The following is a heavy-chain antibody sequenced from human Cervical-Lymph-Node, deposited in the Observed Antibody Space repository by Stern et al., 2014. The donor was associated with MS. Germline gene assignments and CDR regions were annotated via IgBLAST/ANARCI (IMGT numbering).Heavy chain of an antibody. CDR2: IWYDGSEK. J-gene: IGHJ4*02. V-gene: IGHV3-33*06. D-gene: IGHD6-13*01. CDR3: AKHSSSWSTFDY. CDR1: GFSFSSYG. Sequence: VQLVQSGGGVVQPGRSLRLSCAASGFSFSSYGMQWVRQAPGKGLEWVALIWYDGSEKNYADSVKGRFTISRDNSKNTLYLQMNSLRAEDTAVYYCAKHSSSWSTFDYGGQGTLVTVSS.